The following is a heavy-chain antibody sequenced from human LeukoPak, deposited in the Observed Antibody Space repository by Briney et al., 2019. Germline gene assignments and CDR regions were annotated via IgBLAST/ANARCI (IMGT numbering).Heavy chain of an antibody. CDR2: MNPNSGNT. J-gene: IGHJ4*02. D-gene: IGHD2-15*01. CDR3: ARGASLRAVVVGASTSPPMPYDF. Sequence: ASVKVSCKGSGYTFTSYDINWVRQATGQGLEWMGWMNPNSGNTGYAQRFQGRVTMTRNASISTAYMELSSLGSEDTAVYYCARGASLRAVVVGASTSPPMPYDFWGQGTLVTVSS. V-gene: IGHV1-8*01. CDR1: GYTFTSYD.